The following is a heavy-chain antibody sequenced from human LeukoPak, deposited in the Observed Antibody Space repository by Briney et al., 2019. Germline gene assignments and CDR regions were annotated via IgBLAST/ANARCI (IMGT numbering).Heavy chain of an antibody. CDR3: ARVWGLAVAGGEIEY. Sequence: PGRSLRLSCAASGFTFSSYGMHWVRQAPGKGLEWVAVISYDGSNKYYADSVKGRFTISRDNAKNSLYLQMNSLRDEDTAVYYCARVWGLAVAGGEIEYWGQGTLVTVSS. J-gene: IGHJ4*02. CDR1: GFTFSSYG. CDR2: ISYDGSNK. V-gene: IGHV3-30*03. D-gene: IGHD6-13*01.